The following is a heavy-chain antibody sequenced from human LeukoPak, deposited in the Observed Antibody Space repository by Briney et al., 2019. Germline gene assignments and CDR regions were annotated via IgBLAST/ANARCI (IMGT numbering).Heavy chain of an antibody. V-gene: IGHV3-21*01. CDR2: ISTESNTL. CDR1: GFTFSSYM. CDR3: ARVAWRVSAGFGYSWRSDF. D-gene: IGHD5-18*01. J-gene: IGHJ4*02. Sequence: GGSLRLSCVASGFTFSSYMMTWVRQTPGKGLEWVSSISTESNTLHYAHSVKGRFTISRDDAKKSLYLKMDRLRVEDTAIYYCARVAWRVSAGFGYSWRSDFWGQGTLVSVSA.